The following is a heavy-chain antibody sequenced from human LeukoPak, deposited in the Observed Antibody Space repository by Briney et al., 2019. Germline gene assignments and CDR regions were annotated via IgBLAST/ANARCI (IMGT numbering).Heavy chain of an antibody. CDR1: GFTFSSYG. D-gene: IGHD3-3*01. CDR2: ISGSGGST. CDR3: AKAYYDFWSGYVFDI. V-gene: IGHV3-23*01. J-gene: IGHJ3*02. Sequence: GGSLRLSCAASGFTFSSYGMSRVRQAPGKGLEWVSAISGSGGSTYYADSVKGRFTISRDNSKNTLYLQMNSLRAEDTAVYYCAKAYYDFWSGYVFDIWGQGTVVTDSS.